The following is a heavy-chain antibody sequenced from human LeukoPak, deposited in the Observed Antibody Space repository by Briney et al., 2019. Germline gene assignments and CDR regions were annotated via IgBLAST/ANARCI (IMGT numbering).Heavy chain of an antibody. V-gene: IGHV4-59*08. CDR1: GGSVSSYY. Sequence: PSETLSLTCSVSGGSVSSYYWSWIRQSPGKGLEWIGYIHNSGRTNYNPSLKSRVTGFVDTSKNQVSLRLSSVTAADTAVYYCTRHGTISSESYFNYWGQGALVTVSS. D-gene: IGHD1-14*01. J-gene: IGHJ4*02. CDR2: IHNSGRT. CDR3: TRHGTISSESYFNY.